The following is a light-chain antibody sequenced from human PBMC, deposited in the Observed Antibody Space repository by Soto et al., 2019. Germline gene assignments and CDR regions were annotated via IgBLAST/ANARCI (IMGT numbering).Light chain of an antibody. V-gene: IGKV3-15*01. J-gene: IGKJ5*01. CDR2: GAS. Sequence: ERVMTQSPATLSGSPGERVTLSCRASQSVNNKVAWYQQKPGQAPRLLIFGASTRATGIPARFSGSGSVTEFTLTISSLQSEDLAVYYCQQYNNWPPITVGQGTRLEIK. CDR1: QSVNNK. CDR3: QQYNNWPPIT.